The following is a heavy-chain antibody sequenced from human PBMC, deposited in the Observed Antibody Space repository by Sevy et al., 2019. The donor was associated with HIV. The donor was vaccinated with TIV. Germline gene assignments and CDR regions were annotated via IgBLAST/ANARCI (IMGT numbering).Heavy chain of an antibody. CDR2: ISSSSSTI. CDR3: AREGKEGAASDDAFDI. V-gene: IGHV3-48*02. Sequence: GGSLRLSCAASGFTFSSYSMNWVRQAPGKGLEWVSYISSSSSTIYYAHSVKGRFTISRDNAKNSLYLQMNSLRDEDTAVYYCAREGKEGAASDDAFDIWGQGTMVTVSS. D-gene: IGHD6-13*01. CDR1: GFTFSSYS. J-gene: IGHJ3*02.